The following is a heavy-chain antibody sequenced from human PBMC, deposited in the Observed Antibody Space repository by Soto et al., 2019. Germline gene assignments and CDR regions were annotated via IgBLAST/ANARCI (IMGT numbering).Heavy chain of an antibody. D-gene: IGHD4-17*01. Sequence: QVQLVQSGAEVKKPGSSVKVSCKASGGTFSSYAISWVRQAPGQGLEWMGGIIPIFGTANYAQKFQGRVTXXAXEXRSTAYMELSSLRSEDTAVYYCASYGGDYGGNSEHYWGQGTLVTVSS. CDR3: ASYGGDYGGNSEHY. V-gene: IGHV1-69*12. CDR2: IIPIFGTA. CDR1: GGTFSSYA. J-gene: IGHJ4*02.